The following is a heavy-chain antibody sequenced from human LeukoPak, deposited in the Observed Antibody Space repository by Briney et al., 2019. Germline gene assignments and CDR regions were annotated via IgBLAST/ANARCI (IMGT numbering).Heavy chain of an antibody. D-gene: IGHD3-22*01. CDR2: INPSGGST. CDR1: GYTFTSYY. J-gene: IGHJ5*02. Sequence: ASAKVSCKASGYTFTSYYMRWVRQAPGQGLEWMGIINPSGGSTSYAQKFQGRVTITTDESTSTAYMELSSLRSEDTAVYYCARDLKDYYDSSGYYYPTNWFDPWGQGTLVTVSS. V-gene: IGHV1-46*01. CDR3: ARDLKDYYDSSGYYYPTNWFDP.